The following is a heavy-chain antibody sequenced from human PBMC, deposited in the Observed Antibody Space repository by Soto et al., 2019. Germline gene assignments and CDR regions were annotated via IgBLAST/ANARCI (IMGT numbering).Heavy chain of an antibody. V-gene: IGHV1-8*01. CDR1: GYSFTSLD. Sequence: QVQLVQSGAEVREPGASVKVSCKASGYSFTSLDINWVRQTAGQGLEWMGWMQPSTGRTGYAQKFQGRVTMTRDTSINPAYMELTTLTSDDTVFYYCARGVSAGVDYWGQGTLVTVSS. J-gene: IGHJ4*02. D-gene: IGHD1-26*01. CDR3: ARGVSAGVDY. CDR2: MQPSTGRT.